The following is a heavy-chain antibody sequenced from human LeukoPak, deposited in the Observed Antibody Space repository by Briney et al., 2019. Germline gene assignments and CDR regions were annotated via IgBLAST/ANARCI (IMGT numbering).Heavy chain of an antibody. CDR1: GFTFSNYA. CDR3: ARSEYYYYQMDV. J-gene: IGHJ6*03. V-gene: IGHV3-30*01. CDR2: ISFDGRDK. Sequence: GGSLGLSCAASGFTFSNYAMHWVRQAPGKGLEWVAVISFDGRDKYYADSVMGRFAISRDYSKNTLFLQVNSLRAEDTAVYYCARSEYYYYQMDVWGKGTTVTVSS. D-gene: IGHD3-3*01.